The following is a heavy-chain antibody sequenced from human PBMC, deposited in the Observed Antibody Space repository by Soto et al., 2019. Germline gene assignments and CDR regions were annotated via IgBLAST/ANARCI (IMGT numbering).Heavy chain of an antibody. CDR3: TCCIAARCS. D-gene: IGHD6-6*01. CDR1: GFTLSDHY. CDR2: TKNRSQRYTI. J-gene: IGHJ4*02. V-gene: IGHV3-72*01. Sequence: EVQLVESGGDLVQPGGSLRLSCAASGFTLSDHYMDWVRQAPGKGLEWVARTKNRSQRYTIEYAASVKGRFTISRDDSKISLFLQMNILKSDDTAVYYCTCCIAARCSWGQGTLVTVAS.